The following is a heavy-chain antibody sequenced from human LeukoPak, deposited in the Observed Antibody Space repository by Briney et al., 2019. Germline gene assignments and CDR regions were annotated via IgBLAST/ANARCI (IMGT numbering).Heavy chain of an antibody. J-gene: IGHJ4*02. CDR3: ARDRDWAFDY. V-gene: IGHV3-48*02. CDR1: GFTFRLYS. CDR2: IRSSVGAI. Sequence: GGSLRVSCAASGFTFRLYSMNWVRQAPGKGLEWVSYIRSSVGAIAYAYSVKGRFTISRDDAKNSLYLQMNSLRDEDTAVYYCARDRDWAFDYWGQGTLITVSS. D-gene: IGHD3-9*01.